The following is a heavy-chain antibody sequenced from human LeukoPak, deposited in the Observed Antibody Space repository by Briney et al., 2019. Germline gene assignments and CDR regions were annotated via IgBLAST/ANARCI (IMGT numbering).Heavy chain of an antibody. CDR2: INPNSGGT. Sequence: ASVKVSCKASGYTFTGYYMHWVRQAPGQGREWMGWINPNSGGTNYARKFQGRVTTTRDTSISTAYMELSRLRSDDTAVYYCARGTGLPNYYFDYWGRGTLVTVSS. J-gene: IGHJ4*02. CDR1: GYTFTGYY. CDR3: ARGTGLPNYYFDY. D-gene: IGHD2-8*02. V-gene: IGHV1-2*02.